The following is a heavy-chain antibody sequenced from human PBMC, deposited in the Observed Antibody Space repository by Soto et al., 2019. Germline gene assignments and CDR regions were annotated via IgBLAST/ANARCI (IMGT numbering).Heavy chain of an antibody. Sequence: SETLSLTCTVSGGSISSSSYYWGWIRQPPGKGLEWIGSIYYSGSTYYNPSLKSRVTISVDTSKNQFSLKLSSVTAADTAVYYCARRAHGAMVEPFDYWGQGTLVTVSS. CDR3: ARRAHGAMVEPFDY. CDR2: IYYSGST. V-gene: IGHV4-39*01. D-gene: IGHD5-18*01. J-gene: IGHJ4*02. CDR1: GGSISSSSYY.